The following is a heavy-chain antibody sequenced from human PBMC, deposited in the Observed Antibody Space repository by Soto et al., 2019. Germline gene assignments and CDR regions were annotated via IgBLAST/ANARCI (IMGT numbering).Heavy chain of an antibody. V-gene: IGHV4-4*02. Sequence: QVQLQESGPGLVKPSGTLSLTCTVSGGSISNSNWWSWVRQPPGKGLEWVGEIYRSGNTNSNPSLTARVTISLDQCKNHFSLRLEPVPAADTAVYYCARVVIEDYGDNSYYYGLDVWGQGTTVTVSS. D-gene: IGHD4-17*01. J-gene: IGHJ6*02. CDR1: GGSISNSNW. CDR2: IYRSGNT. CDR3: ARVVIEDYGDNSYYYGLDV.